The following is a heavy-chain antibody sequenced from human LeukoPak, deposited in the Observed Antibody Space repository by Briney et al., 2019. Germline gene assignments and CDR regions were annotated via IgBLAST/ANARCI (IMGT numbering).Heavy chain of an antibody. Sequence: NPGGSLRLSCAASGFTFSSYSMNWVRQAPGEGLEWVSATSSSSDYIFYADSVPGRFTISRDNAVNSLFLQMNSLRAEDTAVYYCARTSYDTGGYFEDWGQGTLVTVSS. CDR1: GFTFSSYS. CDR2: TSSSSDYI. J-gene: IGHJ4*02. CDR3: ARTSYDTGGYFED. V-gene: IGHV3-21*01. D-gene: IGHD3-22*01.